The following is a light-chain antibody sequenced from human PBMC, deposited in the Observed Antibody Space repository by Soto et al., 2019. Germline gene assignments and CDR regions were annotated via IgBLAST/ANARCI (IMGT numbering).Light chain of an antibody. CDR1: QSASSSY. CDR3: QQCGSSRWT. V-gene: IGKV3-20*01. J-gene: IGKJ1*01. CDR2: GAS. Sequence: EIVLTQPPGTLSLSPGERATLSCRASQSASSSYLAWYQQNRGQAPRLLIYGASSRAPGIPDRFGGSGSGTDFTLTISRLEPEDFAVYYCQQCGSSRWTFGQGTKV.